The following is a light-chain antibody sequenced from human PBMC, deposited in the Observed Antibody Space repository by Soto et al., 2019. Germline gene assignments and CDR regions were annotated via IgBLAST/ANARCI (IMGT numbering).Light chain of an antibody. CDR1: QSVSSSY. CDR3: QQYGSSPHT. CDR2: GAS. V-gene: IGKV3-20*01. J-gene: IGKJ2*01. Sequence: EIVLTQSPGTLSLSPGERATLSCRASQSVSSSYLAWYQHKPGQAPRHLIYGASSRATGLPDRFSGSGSGTDFTLPISRLEPEDFAVYFCQQYGSSPHTFGQGTKLETK.